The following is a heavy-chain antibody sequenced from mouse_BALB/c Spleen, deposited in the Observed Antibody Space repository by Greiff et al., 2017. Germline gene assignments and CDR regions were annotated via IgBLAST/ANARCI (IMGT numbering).Heavy chain of an antibody. Sequence: VKLQESGPQLVRPGASVKISCKASGYSFTSYWMHWVKQRPGQGLEWIGMIDPSDSETRLNQKFKDKATLTVDKSSSTAYMQLSSPTSEDSAVYYCAREGDYYGSSFAWFAYWGQGTLVTVSA. D-gene: IGHD1-1*01. CDR1: GYSFTSYW. CDR3: AREGDYYGSSFAWFAY. J-gene: IGHJ3*01. CDR2: IDPSDSET. V-gene: IGHV1S126*01.